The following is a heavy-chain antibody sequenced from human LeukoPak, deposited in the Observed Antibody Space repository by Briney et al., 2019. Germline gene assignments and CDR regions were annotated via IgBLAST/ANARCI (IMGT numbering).Heavy chain of an antibody. Sequence: GSLRLSCAASGFTFSSYSMNWVRQPPGKGLEWIGEINHSGSTNYNPSLKSRVTISVDTSKNQFSLKLRFVTAADTAVYYCARVRCSGGSCPYYYYYYYMDVWGKGTTVTVSS. J-gene: IGHJ6*03. V-gene: IGHV4-34*01. D-gene: IGHD2-15*01. CDR2: INHSGST. CDR1: GFTFSSYS. CDR3: ARVRCSGGSCPYYYYYYYMDV.